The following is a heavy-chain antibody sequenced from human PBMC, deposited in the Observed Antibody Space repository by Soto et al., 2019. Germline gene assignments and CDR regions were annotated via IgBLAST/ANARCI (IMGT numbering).Heavy chain of an antibody. V-gene: IGHV3-23*01. CDR2: ISNNGDTA. CDR1: GFTLDGYA. D-gene: IGHD3-16*02. J-gene: IGHJ4*02. Sequence: PGGSLRLSCAGSGFTLDGYAMNWVRQAPGKGLEWVASISNNGDTAYYADSVKGRFTISRGNSENTLYLQMNGLRADDTALYFCAKSRVFIGAIVTLLDSWGQGTQVTVSS. CDR3: AKSRVFIGAIVTLLDS.